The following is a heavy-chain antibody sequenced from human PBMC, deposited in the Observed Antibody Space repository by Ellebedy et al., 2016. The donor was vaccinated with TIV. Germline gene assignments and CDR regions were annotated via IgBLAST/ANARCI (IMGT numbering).Heavy chain of an antibody. Sequence: SVKVSCXASGGTFSSYAISWVRQAPGQGLEWMGGIIPIFGTANYAQKFQGRVTITADESTSTAYMELSSLRSEDTAVYYCARLEYYYGSGMQTDWGQGTLVTVSS. CDR1: GGTFSSYA. CDR3: ARLEYYYGSGMQTD. V-gene: IGHV1-69*13. D-gene: IGHD3-10*01. J-gene: IGHJ4*02. CDR2: IIPIFGTA.